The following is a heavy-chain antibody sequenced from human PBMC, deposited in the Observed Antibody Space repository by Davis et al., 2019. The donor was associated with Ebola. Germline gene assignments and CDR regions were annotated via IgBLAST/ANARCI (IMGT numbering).Heavy chain of an antibody. CDR3: ERGEYSSLER. Sequence: AASAKVSCKASGYTFTNYDVHWVRQVPGQGLEWIGWMNPNSGNTGYGQKFQGRVTMTRNTSISTAYMELGNLRSDDTAVYYCERGEYSSLERWGQGTLVTISS. CDR1: GYTFTNYD. CDR2: MNPNSGNT. J-gene: IGHJ4*02. V-gene: IGHV1-8*01. D-gene: IGHD6-6*01.